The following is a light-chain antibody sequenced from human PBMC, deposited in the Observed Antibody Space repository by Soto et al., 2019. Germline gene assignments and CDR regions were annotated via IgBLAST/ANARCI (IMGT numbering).Light chain of an antibody. CDR2: AVS. V-gene: IGLV2-11*01. J-gene: IGLJ1*01. CDR3: CSYAGSYTFV. Sequence: QSALTQPRSVSGSAGQAVTISCTGTSSDVGNYVYVSWYQQLAGTAPKLILSAVSKRPSGVPDRFSGSRSGNTASLTISGLQAEDECDYYCCSYAGSYTFVFGTGTKLTVL. CDR1: SSDVGNYVY.